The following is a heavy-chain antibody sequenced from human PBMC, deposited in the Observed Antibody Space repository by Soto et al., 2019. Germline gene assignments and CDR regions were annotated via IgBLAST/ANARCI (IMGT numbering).Heavy chain of an antibody. V-gene: IGHV3-30-3*01. Sequence: QVQLVESGGGVVQPGRSLRLSCAASGFTFSSYAMHWVRQAPGKGLEWVAVISYDGSNKYYADSVKGRFTISRDNSKNTLYLQMNSLRAEDTAVYYCARDRRGENYYYGRDVWGQGTTVTVSS. CDR3: ARDRRGENYYYGRDV. J-gene: IGHJ6*02. D-gene: IGHD3-10*01. CDR2: ISYDGSNK. CDR1: GFTFSSYA.